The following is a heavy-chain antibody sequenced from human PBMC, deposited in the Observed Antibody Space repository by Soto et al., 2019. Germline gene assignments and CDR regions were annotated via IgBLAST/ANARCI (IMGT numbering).Heavy chain of an antibody. CDR3: ARDEYNNGRNWLNP. CDR2: ISTYNGKT. D-gene: IGHD2-8*01. J-gene: IGHJ5*02. CDR1: GYSFSNSG. Sequence: QVELVQSGTEVKKPGSSVKVSCKASGYSFSNSGFSWMRQAPGQGLEWMGWISTYNGKTNYTQKFQGRLSMTRDTSTTTAFMELTTLRSDDTAGYYCARDEYNNGRNWLNPWGQGTLVTVTS. V-gene: IGHV1-18*01.